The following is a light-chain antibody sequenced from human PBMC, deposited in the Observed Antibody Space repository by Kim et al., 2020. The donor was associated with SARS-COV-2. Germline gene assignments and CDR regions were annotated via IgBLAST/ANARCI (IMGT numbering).Light chain of an antibody. CDR1: QSVSSNY. CDR3: QQYGSSPAS. V-gene: IGKV3-20*01. CDR2: GAS. Sequence: PGERATLSCRASQSVSSNYLAWYQQTPGQAPRLLIYGASSRATGIPDRFSGSGSGTDFTLTISRLEPEDFAVYYCQQYGSSPASFGGGTKV. J-gene: IGKJ4*01.